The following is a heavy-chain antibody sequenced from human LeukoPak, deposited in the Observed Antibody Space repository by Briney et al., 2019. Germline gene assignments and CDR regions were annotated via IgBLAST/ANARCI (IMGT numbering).Heavy chain of an antibody. CDR2: IIPIFGTA. D-gene: IGHD2-2*01. Sequence: SVKVSCKASGYTFTSYAMNWVRQAPGQGLEWMGGIIPIFGTANYAQKFQGRVTITADESTSTAYMELSSLRSEDAAVYYCARDFVVVPAAIVNWFDPWGQGTLVTVSS. V-gene: IGHV1-69*13. CDR1: GYTFTSYA. J-gene: IGHJ5*02. CDR3: ARDFVVVPAAIVNWFDP.